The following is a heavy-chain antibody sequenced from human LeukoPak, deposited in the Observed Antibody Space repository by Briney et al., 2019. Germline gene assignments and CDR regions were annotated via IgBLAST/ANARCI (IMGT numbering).Heavy chain of an antibody. CDR3: ARDQYYYDSSGYYFLDY. Sequence: SETLSLTCTVSGGSISSYYWSWIRQPPGKGLEWIGYIYYSGSTNYNPSLKSRVTMSVDTSKNQFSLKLSSVTAADTAVYYCARDQYYYDSSGYYFLDYWGQGTLVTVSS. D-gene: IGHD3-22*01. CDR1: GGSISSYY. CDR2: IYYSGST. J-gene: IGHJ4*02. V-gene: IGHV4-59*12.